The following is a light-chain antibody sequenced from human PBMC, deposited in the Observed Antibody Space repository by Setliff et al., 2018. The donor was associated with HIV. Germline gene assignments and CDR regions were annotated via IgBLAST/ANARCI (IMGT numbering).Light chain of an antibody. CDR1: NSDIGTYDL. CDR2: EVK. CDR3: SSYTGSDTFDG. V-gene: IGLV2-23*02. Sequence: QSVLTQPASVSGSPGQAITISCTGNNSDIGTYDLVSWYQQHPGRAPKLTIFEVKRRPSGVSNRFSGSKSGNTASLTISGLQAEDEATYFCSSYTGSDTFDGFGTGTKVTV. J-gene: IGLJ1*01.